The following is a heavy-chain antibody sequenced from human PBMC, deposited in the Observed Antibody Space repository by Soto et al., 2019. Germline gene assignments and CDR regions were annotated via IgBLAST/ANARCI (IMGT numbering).Heavy chain of an antibody. CDR3: ARDWAAAAYGMDV. Sequence: VGSLRLSCAASGFTFSSYGMHWVRQAPGKGLEWVAVIWYDGSNKYYADSVKGRFTISRDNSKNTLYLQMNSLRAEDTAVYYCARDWAAAAYGMDVWGQGTTVTVSS. J-gene: IGHJ6*02. D-gene: IGHD6-13*01. V-gene: IGHV3-33*01. CDR1: GFTFSSYG. CDR2: IWYDGSNK.